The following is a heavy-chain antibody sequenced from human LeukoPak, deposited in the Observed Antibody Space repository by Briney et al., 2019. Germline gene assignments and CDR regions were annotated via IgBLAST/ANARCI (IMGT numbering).Heavy chain of an antibody. Sequence: SQTLSLTCTVSGGSLGSGSYYWSWIRQPAGKGLEWIGRIYTSGSTNYNPSLKSRVTISVDTSKNQFSLKLSSVTAADTAVYYCARTGRGYSGYDLLFDYWGQGTLVTVSS. D-gene: IGHD5-12*01. CDR1: GGSLGSGSYY. CDR2: IYTSGST. J-gene: IGHJ4*02. V-gene: IGHV4-61*02. CDR3: ARTGRGYSGYDLLFDY.